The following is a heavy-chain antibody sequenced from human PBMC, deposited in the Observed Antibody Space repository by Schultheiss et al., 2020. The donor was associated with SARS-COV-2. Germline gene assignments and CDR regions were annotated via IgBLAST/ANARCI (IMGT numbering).Heavy chain of an antibody. D-gene: IGHD4-17*01. CDR3: ARGDYGDRNKNRHYYYYGMDV. Sequence: SETLSLTCTVSGGSISSYYWSWIRQPPGKGLEWIGYIYYSGSTYYNPSLKSRVTISVDTSKNQFSLKLSSVTAADTAVYYCARGDYGDRNKNRHYYYYGMDVWGQGTTVTVSS. CDR1: GGSISSYY. J-gene: IGHJ6*02. V-gene: IGHV4-59*12. CDR2: IYYSGST.